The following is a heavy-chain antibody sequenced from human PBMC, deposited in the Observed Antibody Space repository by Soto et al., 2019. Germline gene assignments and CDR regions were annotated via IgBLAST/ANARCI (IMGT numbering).Heavy chain of an antibody. CDR2: IVPLFAAP. Sequence: QVLLVQSGAEVKKPGSSVRVSCKPSGGTFSSFAISWVRLAPGQGLEWMGAIVPLFAAPTYAQKFQGRVSITADESTRTPYMELSRLRSDDTAVYYCARDRVRRGNAYYYGMDVWGQGTTVTVSS. V-gene: IGHV1-69*12. CDR3: ARDRVRRGNAYYYGMDV. D-gene: IGHD3-10*01. CDR1: GGTFSSFA. J-gene: IGHJ6*02.